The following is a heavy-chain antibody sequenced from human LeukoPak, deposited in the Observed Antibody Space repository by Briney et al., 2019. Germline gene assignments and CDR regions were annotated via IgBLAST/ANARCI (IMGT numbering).Heavy chain of an antibody. CDR2: IYYSGST. J-gene: IGHJ4*02. CDR3: ARGKGMIVASPSDY. V-gene: IGHV4-39*01. CDR1: GGSISSSSYY. D-gene: IGHD3-22*01. Sequence: PSETLSLTCTVSGGSISSSSYYWGWIRQPPGKGLEWIGSIYYSGSTYYNPSLKSRVTISVDTSKNQFSLKLSSVTVADTAVYYCARGKGMIVASPSDYWGQGTLVTVSS.